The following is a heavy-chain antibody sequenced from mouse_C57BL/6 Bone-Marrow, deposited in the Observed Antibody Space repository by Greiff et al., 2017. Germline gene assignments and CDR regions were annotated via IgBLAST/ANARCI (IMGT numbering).Heavy chain of an antibody. CDR2: IYWDDDK. CDR3: ARSYYYGSSYGFAY. V-gene: IGHV8-12*01. D-gene: IGHD1-1*01. J-gene: IGHJ3*01. CDR1: GFSLSTSGMG. Sequence: LKESGPGLLQSSQTLSLTCSFSGFSLSTSGMGVSWIRQPSGKGLEWLAHIYWDDDKRYNPSLKSRRTISKDTSRNQVFLKITSVDTADTATYYCARSYYYGSSYGFAYWGQGTLVTVSA.